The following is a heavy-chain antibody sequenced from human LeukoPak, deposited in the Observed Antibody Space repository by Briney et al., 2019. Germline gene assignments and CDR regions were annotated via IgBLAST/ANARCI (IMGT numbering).Heavy chain of an antibody. CDR3: ARDKVVGATHFDY. D-gene: IGHD1-26*01. V-gene: IGHV3-7*01. Sequence: GGSLRLSCAASGFTFSSYAMSWVRQAPGEGLEWVANIKQDGSEIYYVDCVKGRFTISRDSAKNSLFLQMNGLRAEDTAVYYCARDKVVGATHFDYWGQGILVTVSS. J-gene: IGHJ4*02. CDR2: IKQDGSEI. CDR1: GFTFSSYA.